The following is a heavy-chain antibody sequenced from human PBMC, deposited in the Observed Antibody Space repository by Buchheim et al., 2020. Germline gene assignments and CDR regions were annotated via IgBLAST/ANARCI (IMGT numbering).Heavy chain of an antibody. CDR2: IYYSGST. J-gene: IGHJ6*02. CDR1: GGSISSSSYY. V-gene: IGHV4-39*01. Sequence: QLQLQESGPGLVKPSETLSLTCTVSGGSISSSSYYWGWIRQPPGKGLEWIGSIYYSGSTYYTPSLKSRVTISVDTSKNQFSLKLSSVTAADTAVYYCARHIYDFWSGYSSSGMDVWGQGTT. CDR3: ARHIYDFWSGYSSSGMDV. D-gene: IGHD3-3*01.